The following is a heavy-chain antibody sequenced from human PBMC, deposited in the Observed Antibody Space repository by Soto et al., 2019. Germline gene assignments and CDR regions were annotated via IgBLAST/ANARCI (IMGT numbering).Heavy chain of an antibody. CDR3: AREPHFKGNFDY. J-gene: IGHJ4*02. CDR2: ISAYNGNT. D-gene: IGHD3-3*02. V-gene: IGHV1-18*01. Sequence: ASVKVSCKASGYTFTSYAMNWVRQAPGQGLEWMGWISAYNGNTNYAQKLQGRVTMTTDTSTSTAYMELRSLRSDDTAVYYCAREPHFKGNFDYWGQGTLVTVSS. CDR1: GYTFTSYA.